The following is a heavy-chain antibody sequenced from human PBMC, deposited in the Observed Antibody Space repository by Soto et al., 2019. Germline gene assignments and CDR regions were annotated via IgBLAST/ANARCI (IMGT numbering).Heavy chain of an antibody. D-gene: IGHD7-27*01. CDR1: GDSISNLDYF. Sequence: SETLSLTCSVSGDSISNLDYFWAWIRQPPGQALEYIGYIYKSATTYYNPSFESRVAVSVDTSKSQFSLNVTSVTAADTAVYFCARGRYCLTGRCFPNWFDSWGQGALVTVSS. CDR3: ARGRYCLTGRCFPNWFDS. CDR2: IYKSATT. J-gene: IGHJ5*01. V-gene: IGHV4-30-4*01.